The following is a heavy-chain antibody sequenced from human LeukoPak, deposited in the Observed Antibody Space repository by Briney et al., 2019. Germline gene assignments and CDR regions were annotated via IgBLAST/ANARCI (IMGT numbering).Heavy chain of an antibody. CDR3: AREGLWFGDTYYYYYMDV. CDR2: ISAYNGNT. V-gene: IGHV1-18*01. CDR1: GYTFTSYG. J-gene: IGHJ6*03. D-gene: IGHD3-10*01. Sequence: GASVKVSCTASGYTFTSYGISWVRQAPGQGLEWMGWISAYNGNTNYAQKLQGRVTMTTDTSTSTAYMELRSLRSDDTAVYYCAREGLWFGDTYYYYYMDVWGKGTTVTVSS.